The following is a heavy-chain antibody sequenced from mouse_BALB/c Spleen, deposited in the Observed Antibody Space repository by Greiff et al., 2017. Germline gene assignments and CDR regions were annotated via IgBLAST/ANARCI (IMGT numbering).Heavy chain of an antibody. V-gene: IGHV10-1*02. CDR3: VRNYGHMDY. J-gene: IGHJ4*01. CDR2: IRSKSNNYAT. Sequence: GGGLVQPKGSLKLSCAASGFTFNTYAMNWVRQAPGKGLEWVARIRSKSNNYATYYADSVKDRFTISRDDSQSMLYLQMNNLKTEDTAMYYCVRNYGHMDYWGQGTSVTVSS. D-gene: IGHD1-1*02. CDR1: GFTFNTYA.